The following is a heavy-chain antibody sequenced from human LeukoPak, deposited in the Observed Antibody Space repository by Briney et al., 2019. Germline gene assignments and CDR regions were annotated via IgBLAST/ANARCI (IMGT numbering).Heavy chain of an antibody. D-gene: IGHD5-24*01. V-gene: IGHV4-30-2*01. Sequence: PSQTLSLTCAVSGASISSGGYSWSWIRQPPGKGLEWIGYIYHSGSTYYNPSPKSRVTISVDRSKNQFSLKLSSVTAADTAVYYCARVTMGSSSGAFDIWGQGTMVTVSS. CDR1: GASISSGGYS. J-gene: IGHJ3*02. CDR2: IYHSGST. CDR3: ARVTMGSSSGAFDI.